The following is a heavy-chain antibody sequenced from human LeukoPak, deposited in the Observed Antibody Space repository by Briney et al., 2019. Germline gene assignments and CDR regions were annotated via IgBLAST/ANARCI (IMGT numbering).Heavy chain of an antibody. J-gene: IGHJ4*02. V-gene: IGHV3-21*01. CDR2: ISTTGTYI. D-gene: IGHD1-14*01. Sequence: GGSLRLSCAASGFIFSGYFMNWVRQAPGKGLEWVSSISTTGTYIYYADSVRGRFTISRDNAKNSLFLQMNSLRAEDTAVYYCASVDPDAHPDLYFDSWGQGTLVTVSS. CDR3: ASVDPDAHPDLYFDS. CDR1: GFIFSGYF.